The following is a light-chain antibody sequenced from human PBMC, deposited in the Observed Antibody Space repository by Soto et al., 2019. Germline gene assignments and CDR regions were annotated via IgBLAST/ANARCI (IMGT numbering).Light chain of an antibody. J-gene: IGKJ1*01. CDR1: QTISNW. V-gene: IGKV1-5*01. Sequence: DIQMTQSPSTLSASVGDRVTITCRASQTISNWLAWYQQKPGKAPKLLIYDASSLHSGVPSRFSGSGSGTEFTLSINSLLPEDFATYYCQQSYIAPWTFGQGTKVDIK. CDR2: DAS. CDR3: QQSYIAPWT.